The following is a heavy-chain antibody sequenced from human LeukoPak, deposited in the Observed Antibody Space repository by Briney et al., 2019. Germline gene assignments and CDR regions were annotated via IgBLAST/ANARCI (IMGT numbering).Heavy chain of an antibody. CDR1: GGSISRYY. CDR3: AREGPTLGY. Sequence: PSETLSLTCTVSGGSISRYYWSWIRQPPGKGLEWIGSIYHSGSTYYNPSLKSRVTISVDTSKNQFSLKLSSVTAADTAVYYCAREGPTLGYWGQGTLVTVSS. CDR2: IYHSGST. V-gene: IGHV4-38-2*02. J-gene: IGHJ4*02.